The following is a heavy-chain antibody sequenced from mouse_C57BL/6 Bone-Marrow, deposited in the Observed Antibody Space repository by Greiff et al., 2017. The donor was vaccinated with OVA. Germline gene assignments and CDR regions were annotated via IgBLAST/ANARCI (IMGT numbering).Heavy chain of an antibody. D-gene: IGHD1-1*01. J-gene: IGHJ4*01. CDR1: GFTFSSYG. CDR3: ARHRVTTVVGV. V-gene: IGHV5-6*01. CDR2: ISSGGSYT. Sequence: EVKLVESGGDLVKPGGSLKLSCAASGFTFSSYGMSWVRQTPDKRLEWVATISSGGSYTYYPDSVKGRFTISRDNAKNTLYLQMSSLKSEDTAMYYCARHRVTTVVGVWGQGTSVTVSS.